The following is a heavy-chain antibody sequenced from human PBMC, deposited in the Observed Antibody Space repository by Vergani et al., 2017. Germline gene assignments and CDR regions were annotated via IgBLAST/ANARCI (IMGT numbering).Heavy chain of an antibody. CDR1: GDSMNNYY. CDR3: ARGPAVVQGYYICYYSYFMYV. D-gene: IGHD3-22*01. J-gene: IGHJ6*03. CDR2: IYLGGTT. Sequence: QVPLQGAGPGLVKPSETLSLTCTVSGDSMNNYYWNWIRQTPGKGLEWIGYIYLGGTTTYNPSLESRVTLSADPSKNQFSLQLTSMTGGVTAVYFCARGPAVVQGYYICYYSYFMYVWGQGTTVTVSS. V-gene: IGHV4-59*01.